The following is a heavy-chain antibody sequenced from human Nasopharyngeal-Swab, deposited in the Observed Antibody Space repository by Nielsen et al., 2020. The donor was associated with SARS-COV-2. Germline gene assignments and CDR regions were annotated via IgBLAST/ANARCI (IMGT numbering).Heavy chain of an antibody. CDR3: AKSNLRFLDFPFDY. CDR1: GFTFDDYA. Sequence: SLKISCAASGFTFDDYAMHWVRQAPGKGLEWVSGISWNSGSIDYADSVKGRFTISRDNAKNSLYLQMNSLRAEDTALYYCAKSNLRFLDFPFDYWGQGTLVTVSS. V-gene: IGHV3-9*01. CDR2: ISWNSGSI. J-gene: IGHJ4*02. D-gene: IGHD3-3*01.